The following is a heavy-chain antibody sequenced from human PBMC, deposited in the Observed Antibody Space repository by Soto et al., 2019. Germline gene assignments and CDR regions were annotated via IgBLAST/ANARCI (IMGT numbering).Heavy chain of an antibody. J-gene: IGHJ3*02. V-gene: IGHV2-5*02. Sequence: QITLKESGPTLVKPTQTLTLTCTFSGFSLSTSGVGVGWIRQPPGKALEWLALIYWDDDKRYSPYLRSRLTLTKDPSKSQAGLTMTRMDPVDTATYYCAHSRCKYMRGSYRLADAFDIWGQGRTVTVSS. CDR1: GFSLSTSGVG. CDR3: AHSRCKYMRGSYRLADAFDI. D-gene: IGHD3-16*02. CDR2: IYWDDDK.